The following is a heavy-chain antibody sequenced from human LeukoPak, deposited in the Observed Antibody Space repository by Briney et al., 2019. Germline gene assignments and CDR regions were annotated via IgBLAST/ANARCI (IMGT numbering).Heavy chain of an antibody. V-gene: IGHV4-59*01. J-gene: IGHJ6*03. CDR1: GGSISSYY. CDR2: ICYSGST. D-gene: IGHD2-2*01. Sequence: SETLSLTCTVSGGSISSYYWSWIRQPPGKGLEWIGYICYSGSTNYNPSLKSRVTISVDTSKNQFSLKLSSVTAADTAVYYCARVKRVVPAAPYYYYMDVWGKGTTVTVSS. CDR3: ARVKRVVPAAPYYYYMDV.